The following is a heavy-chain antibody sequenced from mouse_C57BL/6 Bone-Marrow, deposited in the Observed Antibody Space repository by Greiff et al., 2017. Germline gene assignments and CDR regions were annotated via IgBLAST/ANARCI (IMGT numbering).Heavy chain of an antibody. J-gene: IGHJ3*01. D-gene: IGHD2-4*01. V-gene: IGHV1-81*01. Sequence: QVQLQQSGAELARPGASVKLSCKASGYTFTSYGISWVKQRTGQGLEWIGEIYPRSGNTYYNEKFKGKATLTADKSSSTAYMELRSLTSEDSAVYFCARGIYYDFTWFADWGKGTLVTVSA. CDR1: GYTFTSYG. CDR3: ARGIYYDFTWFAD. CDR2: IYPRSGNT.